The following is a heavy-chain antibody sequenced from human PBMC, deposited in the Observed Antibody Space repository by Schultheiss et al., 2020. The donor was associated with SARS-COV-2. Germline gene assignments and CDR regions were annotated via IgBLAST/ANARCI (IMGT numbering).Heavy chain of an antibody. V-gene: IGHV1-8*02. J-gene: IGHJ4*02. CDR3: ASHRYYYGSGSYSD. Sequence: ASVKVSCKASGYTFTSYYMHWVRQAPGQGLEWMGWMNPNSGNTGYAQKFQGRVTMTRDTSTSTVYMELSSLRSEDTAVYYCASHRYYYGSGSYSDWGQGTLVTVSS. CDR2: MNPNSGNT. CDR1: GYTFTSYY. D-gene: IGHD3-10*01.